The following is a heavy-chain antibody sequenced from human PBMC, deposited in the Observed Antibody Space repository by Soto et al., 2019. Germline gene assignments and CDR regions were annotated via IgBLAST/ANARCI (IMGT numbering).Heavy chain of an antibody. J-gene: IGHJ6*02. CDR3: ARITYGSGSNPYYYYGMDV. CDR2: IIPIFGTA. Sequence: SVKVSCKASGGTFSSYAISCVRQAPGQGLEWMGGIIPIFGTANYAQKFQGRVTITADESTSTAYMELSSLRSEDTAVYYCARITYGSGSNPYYYYGMDVWGQGTTVTVSS. D-gene: IGHD3-10*01. CDR1: GGTFSSYA. V-gene: IGHV1-69*13.